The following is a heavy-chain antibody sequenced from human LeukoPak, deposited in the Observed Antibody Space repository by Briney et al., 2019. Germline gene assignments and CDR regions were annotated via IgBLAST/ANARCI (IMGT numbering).Heavy chain of an antibody. D-gene: IGHD4-17*01. CDR2: INPNSGGT. Sequence: ASVNVSCKASGYTFTGYYMHWVRQAPGQGLEWMGRINPNSGGTNYAQKFQGRVTMTRDTSISTAYMELSRLRSDDTAVYYCARDPSFDYGDYKDYWGQGTLVTVSS. V-gene: IGHV1-2*06. J-gene: IGHJ4*02. CDR3: ARDPSFDYGDYKDY. CDR1: GYTFTGYY.